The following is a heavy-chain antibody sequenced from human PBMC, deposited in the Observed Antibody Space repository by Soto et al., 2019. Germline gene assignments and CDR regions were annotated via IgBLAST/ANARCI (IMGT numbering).Heavy chain of an antibody. D-gene: IGHD1-26*01. V-gene: IGHV1-2*04. CDR3: AREVQGSGTGAFDI. CDR2: INPNSGGT. Sequence: QVPLVQSGAEVKKPGASVKVSCKASGYTFTGYYMHWVRQAPGQGLEWMGWINPNSGGTNYAQKFQGWVTMTRDTSISTAYMELSRLRSDDTAVYYCAREVQGSGTGAFDIWGQGTMVTVSS. CDR1: GYTFTGYY. J-gene: IGHJ3*02.